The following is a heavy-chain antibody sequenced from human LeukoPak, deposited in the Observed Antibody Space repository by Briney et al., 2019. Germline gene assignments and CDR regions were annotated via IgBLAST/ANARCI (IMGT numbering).Heavy chain of an antibody. CDR1: GFTFSSYW. D-gene: IGHD3-10*01. CDR3: VNSGAAIIRGVIWWESYSDY. CDR2: INSDGSST. J-gene: IGHJ4*02. V-gene: IGHV3-74*01. Sequence: PGGSLRLSCAASGFTFSSYWMHWVRQAPGKGLVWVSRINSDGSSTSYADSVKGRFTISRDNAKNTLYLQMNSLRAEDTAVYYCVNSGAAIIRGVIWWESYSDYWGQGTPVTVSS.